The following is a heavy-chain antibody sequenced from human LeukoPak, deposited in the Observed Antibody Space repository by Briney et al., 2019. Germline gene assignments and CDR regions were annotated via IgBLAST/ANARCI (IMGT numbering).Heavy chain of an antibody. Sequence: GGSLRLSCAASGFTFSSFAMNWVRQAPGQGLEWVSSISSSSSYIYYADSVKGRFTISRDNAKNSLYLQMNSLRAEDTAVYYCATLGEGSGWNDYWGQGTLVTVSS. CDR3: ATLGEGSGWNDY. CDR2: ISSSSSYI. D-gene: IGHD6-19*01. J-gene: IGHJ4*02. V-gene: IGHV3-21*01. CDR1: GFTFSSFA.